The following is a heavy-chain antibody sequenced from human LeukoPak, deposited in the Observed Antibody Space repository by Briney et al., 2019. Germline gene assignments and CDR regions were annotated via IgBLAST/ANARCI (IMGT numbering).Heavy chain of an antibody. V-gene: IGHV3-48*03. J-gene: IGHJ4*02. CDR3: ARDWGRIAYYADY. CDR1: GFTFSSYE. D-gene: IGHD3-3*01. Sequence: GGSLRLSCAASGFTFSSYEMNWVRQAPGKGLEWVSYISSSSSPIYYADSVKGRFTISRDNAKNSVYLQMNSLRAEDTAIYYCARDWGRIAYYADYWGQGILVTVSS. CDR2: ISSSSSPI.